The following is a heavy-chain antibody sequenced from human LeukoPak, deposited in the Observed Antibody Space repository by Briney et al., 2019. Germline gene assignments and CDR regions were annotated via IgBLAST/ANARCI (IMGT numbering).Heavy chain of an antibody. D-gene: IGHD1-26*01. V-gene: IGHV6-1*01. CDR3: ARGTGSLDY. J-gene: IGHJ4*02. CDR1: GDSVSIKSAS. CDR2: TYSRSKWFN. Sequence: SQTLSLTCAISGDSVSIKSASWNWIRQSPSRGLEWLGSTYSRSKWFNDYAISIKSLITVNPDTSKTQFSLHLTSVTPDDTAVYYCARGTGSLDYWGQGTLVTVSS.